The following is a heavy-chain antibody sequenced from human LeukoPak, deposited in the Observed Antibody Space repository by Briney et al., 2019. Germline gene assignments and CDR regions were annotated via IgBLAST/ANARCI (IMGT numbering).Heavy chain of an antibody. CDR1: GYTFTSYD. CDR3: AKAGGVNNGRYYFDY. D-gene: IGHD3-16*01. Sequence: ASVKVSCKASGYTFTSYDINWVRQATGQGLEWMGWMNPNSGNTGYAQKFQGRVTMTRNTSISTAYMELSSLRSEDTAVYYCAKAGGVNNGRYYFDYWGQGTLVTVSS. V-gene: IGHV1-8*01. CDR2: MNPNSGNT. J-gene: IGHJ4*02.